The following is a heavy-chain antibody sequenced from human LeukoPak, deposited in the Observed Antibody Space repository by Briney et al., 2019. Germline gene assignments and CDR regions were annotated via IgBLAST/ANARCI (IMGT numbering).Heavy chain of an antibody. D-gene: IGHD4-17*01. Sequence: PGGSLRLSCEASGFTFSNYAMSWLRQAPGKGLEGVSTLSVSGGSTYYADSVKGRFTISSDTSENSLYLQMNSLRAEDTAVYYCARQTTTVTALGYFDYWGQGILVTVSS. J-gene: IGHJ4*02. CDR3: ARQTTTVTALGYFDY. CDR1: GFTFSNYA. V-gene: IGHV3-23*01. CDR2: LSVSGGST.